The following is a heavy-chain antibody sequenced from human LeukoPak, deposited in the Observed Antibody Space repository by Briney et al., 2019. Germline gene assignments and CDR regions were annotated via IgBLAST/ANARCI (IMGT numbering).Heavy chain of an antibody. Sequence: SETLSLTCAVSDDSFSSHYWTWIRQPPGKGLEWIGYISYIGSTNYNPSLKSRVTISIDTPRNQFSLRLSSVTAADTAVYYCARDLVTVTKGFDIWGQGTMVSVSS. J-gene: IGHJ3*02. V-gene: IGHV4-59*11. CDR1: DDSFSSHY. CDR2: ISYIGST. D-gene: IGHD4-17*01. CDR3: ARDLVTVTKGFDI.